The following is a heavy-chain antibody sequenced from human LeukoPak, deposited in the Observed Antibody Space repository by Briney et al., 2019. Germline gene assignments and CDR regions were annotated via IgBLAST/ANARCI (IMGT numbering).Heavy chain of an antibody. CDR2: IYYSGST. D-gene: IGHD2-21*02. Sequence: PSETLSLTCTVSGGSISSGGCYWRWIRQHPGKGLEWIEYIYYSGSTYYNPSLKSRVTISVDTSKNQFSLKLSSVTAADTAVYYCARDPNGGDSISYGMDVWGQGTTVTVSS. CDR3: ARDPNGGDSISYGMDV. CDR1: GGSISSGGCY. V-gene: IGHV4-31*03. J-gene: IGHJ6*02.